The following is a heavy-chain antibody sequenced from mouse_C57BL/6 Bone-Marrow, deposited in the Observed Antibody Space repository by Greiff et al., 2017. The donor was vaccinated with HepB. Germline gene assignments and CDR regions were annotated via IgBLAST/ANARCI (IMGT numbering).Heavy chain of an antibody. CDR3: ARGGLFMPFAY. Sequence: VQLQHPGAELVKPGASVKLSCKASGYTFTSYWMHWVKQRPGQGLEWIGMIHPNSGSTNYNEKFKSKATLTVYKSSSTAYMQLSSLTSEDSAVYYCARGGLFMPFAYWGQGTLVTVSA. CDR2: IHPNSGST. J-gene: IGHJ3*01. CDR1: GYTFTSYW. D-gene: IGHD1-1*01. V-gene: IGHV1-64*01.